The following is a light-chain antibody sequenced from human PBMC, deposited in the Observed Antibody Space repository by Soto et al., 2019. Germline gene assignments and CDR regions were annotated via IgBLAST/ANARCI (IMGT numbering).Light chain of an antibody. CDR2: GAS. V-gene: IGKV3-20*01. CDR1: QSVSNSY. Sequence: EIVLTQSPGTLSLSPGERATLSCRASQSVSNSYLAWYQQKPGQAPRLLFYGASSRATGIPDRFSGSGSGREVTLTISRLEPEDFSVYYCQQYGNSLYSFGQGTKLEIK. J-gene: IGKJ2*03. CDR3: QQYGNSLYS.